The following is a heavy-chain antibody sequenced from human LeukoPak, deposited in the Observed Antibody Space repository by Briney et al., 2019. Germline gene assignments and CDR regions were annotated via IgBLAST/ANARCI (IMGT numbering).Heavy chain of an antibody. J-gene: IGHJ4*02. D-gene: IGHD5/OR15-5a*01. Sequence: SETLSLTCTVSGVSVSSNGHYWAWIRQPPGKGVEWLGTISYSGTADYNPSVQSRVTISLATTRNQFSLKLNSVTAADTAVYYCARKPETSTLDYWGQGTLVTVSS. CDR1: GVSVSSNGHY. CDR2: ISYSGTA. CDR3: ARKPETSTLDY. V-gene: IGHV4-39*01.